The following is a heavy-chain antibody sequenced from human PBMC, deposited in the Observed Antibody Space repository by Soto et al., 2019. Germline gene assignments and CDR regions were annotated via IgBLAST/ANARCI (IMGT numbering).Heavy chain of an antibody. V-gene: IGHV4-30-2*01. D-gene: IGHD3-3*01. CDR3: ASNYYDFWSGYRVDY. J-gene: IGHJ4*02. CDR1: GGSISSGGYS. CDR2: IYHSGST. Sequence: QLQLQESGSGLVKPSQTLSLTCAVSGGSISSGGYSWSWIRQPPGKGLEWIGYIYHSGSTYYNPSLKSRVTISVDRSKNQFSLKLSSVTAADTAVYYCASNYYDFWSGYRVDYWGQGTLVTVSS.